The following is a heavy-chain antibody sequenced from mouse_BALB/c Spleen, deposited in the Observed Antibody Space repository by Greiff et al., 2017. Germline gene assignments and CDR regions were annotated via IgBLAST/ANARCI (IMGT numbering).Heavy chain of an antibody. CDR1: GYTFSSYW. V-gene: IGHV1-9*01. CDR2: ILPGSGST. Sequence: VQLQQSGAELMKPGASVKISCKATGYTFSSYWIEWVKQRPGHGLEWIGEILPGSGSTNYNEKFKGKATFTADTSSNTAYMQLSSLTSEDSAVYYCARSGLYYAMDYWGQGTSVTVSS. CDR3: ARSGLYYAMDY. J-gene: IGHJ4*01. D-gene: IGHD3-1*01.